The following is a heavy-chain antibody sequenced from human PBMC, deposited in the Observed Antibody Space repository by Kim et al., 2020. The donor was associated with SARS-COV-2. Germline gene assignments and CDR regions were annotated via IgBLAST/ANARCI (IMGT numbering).Heavy chain of an antibody. D-gene: IGHD6-13*01. Sequence: PSLKSRVTISVDTSKNQFSLKLSSVTAADTAVYYCAREPIAAAGEPGFDYWGQGTLVTVSS. CDR3: AREPIAAAGEPGFDY. J-gene: IGHJ4*02. V-gene: IGHV4-31*02.